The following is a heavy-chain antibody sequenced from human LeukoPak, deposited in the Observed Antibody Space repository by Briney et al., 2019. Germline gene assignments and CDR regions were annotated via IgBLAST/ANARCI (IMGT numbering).Heavy chain of an antibody. Sequence: PSQTLSLTCTVSGGSISSGGYYWSWIRQPPGKGLEWIGYIYHSGSTYYNPSLKSRVTISVDRSKNQFSLKPSSVTAADTAVYYCARGGDIVATRGRYYFDYWGQGTLVTVSS. J-gene: IGHJ4*02. V-gene: IGHV4-30-2*01. CDR1: GGSISSGGYY. CDR3: ARGGDIVATRGRYYFDY. CDR2: IYHSGST. D-gene: IGHD5-12*01.